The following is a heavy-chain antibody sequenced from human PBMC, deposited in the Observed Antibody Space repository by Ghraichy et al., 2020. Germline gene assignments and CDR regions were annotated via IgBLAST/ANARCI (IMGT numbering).Heavy chain of an antibody. D-gene: IGHD2-2*03. V-gene: IGHV3-23*01. CDR2: ISGSGGST. J-gene: IGHJ6*03. CDR1: GFTFSSYA. Sequence: GGSLRLSCAASGFTFSSYAMSWVRQAPGKRLEWVSAISGSGGSTYYADSVKGRFTISRDNSKNTLYLQMNSLRAEDTAVYYCAKDIIGYCSSTSCPMDVWGKGTTVTVSS. CDR3: AKDIIGYCSSTSCPMDV.